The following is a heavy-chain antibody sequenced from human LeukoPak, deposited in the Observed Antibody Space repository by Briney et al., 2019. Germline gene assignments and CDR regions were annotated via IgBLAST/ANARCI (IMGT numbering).Heavy chain of an antibody. J-gene: IGHJ5*02. CDR3: AKLVAGDWFDP. V-gene: IGHV3-23*01. CDR1: GFTFSSYT. Sequence: PGGSLRLSCAASGFTFSSYTMTWVRQAPGKGLEWVSGISGSGGSTYYADSVKGRFTISRDNSENTLYLQMNSLRAGDTAVYYCAKLVAGDWFDPWGQGTLVTVSS. CDR2: ISGSGGST. D-gene: IGHD2-15*01.